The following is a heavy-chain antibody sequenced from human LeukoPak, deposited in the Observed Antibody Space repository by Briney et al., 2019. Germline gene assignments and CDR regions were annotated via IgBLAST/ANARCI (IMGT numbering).Heavy chain of an antibody. V-gene: IGHV4-59*12. CDR1: GGSISSYY. Sequence: SETLSLTCTVPGGSISSYYWSWIRQPPGKGLEWIGYIYYSGSTNYNPSLKSRATISVDTSKNQFSLKLSSVTAADTAVYYCARIPDYGDYGSDAFDIWGQGTMVTVSS. CDR2: IYYSGST. D-gene: IGHD4-17*01. CDR3: ARIPDYGDYGSDAFDI. J-gene: IGHJ3*02.